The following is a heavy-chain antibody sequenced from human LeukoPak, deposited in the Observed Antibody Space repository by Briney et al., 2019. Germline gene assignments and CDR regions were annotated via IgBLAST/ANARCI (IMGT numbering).Heavy chain of an antibody. CDR2: IHNCGST. V-gene: IGHV4-4*09. D-gene: IGHD6-13*01. CDR1: GSISRYY. Sequence: SETLSLTCTVSGSISRYYWSWIRQPPGKGLEWIGWIGCIHNCGSTSYNPSLESRVTISVDTSKNQISLTLSSVTAADTAVYYCARGPSSSSWYYGMDVWGQGTTVTVSS. CDR3: ARGPSSSSWYYGMDV. J-gene: IGHJ6*02.